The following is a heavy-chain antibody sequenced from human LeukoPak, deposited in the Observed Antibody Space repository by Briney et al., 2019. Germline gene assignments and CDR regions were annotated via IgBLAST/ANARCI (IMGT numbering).Heavy chain of an antibody. CDR1: GYTFTSYD. D-gene: IGHD2-2*02. Sequence: ASVKVSCKASGYTFTSYDINWVRQVTGQGLEWMGWMNPNSGNTGYAQKFQGRVTMTRNTSISTAYMELSSLRSEDTAVYYCARGQRRRYCSSTSCYTTDYWGQGTLVTVSS. J-gene: IGHJ4*02. CDR3: ARGQRRRYCSSTSCYTTDY. CDR2: MNPNSGNT. V-gene: IGHV1-8*01.